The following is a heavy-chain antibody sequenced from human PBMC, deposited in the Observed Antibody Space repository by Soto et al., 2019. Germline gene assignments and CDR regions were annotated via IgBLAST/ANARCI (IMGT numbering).Heavy chain of an antibody. V-gene: IGHV4-30-4*01. CDR1: GGSISSGDYY. CDR2: IYYSGST. CDR3: ARVLPDNWFDP. Sequence: SETLSLTCTVSGGSISSGDYYWSWIRQPPGKGLEWIGYIYYSGSTYYNPSLKSRVTISVDTSKNQFSLKLSSVTAADTSVYYCARVLPDNWFDPWGQGTLVTVSS. J-gene: IGHJ5*02. D-gene: IGHD3-10*01.